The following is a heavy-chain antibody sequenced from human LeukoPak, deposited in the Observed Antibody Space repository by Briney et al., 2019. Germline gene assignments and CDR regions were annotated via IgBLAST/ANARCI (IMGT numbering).Heavy chain of an antibody. CDR3: ARKTSNWNDA. J-gene: IGHJ5*02. CDR2: ITSGGNT. V-gene: IGHV3-64*01. CDR1: GFTLSSFT. Sequence: GGSLRLSCAASGFTLSSFTMHWVRQAPGKGLEYVSTITSGGNTYYANSVKDRFTISRDNSKNMLYLQMGSVRTDDMAVYYCARKTSNWNDAWGQGTLVTVSS.